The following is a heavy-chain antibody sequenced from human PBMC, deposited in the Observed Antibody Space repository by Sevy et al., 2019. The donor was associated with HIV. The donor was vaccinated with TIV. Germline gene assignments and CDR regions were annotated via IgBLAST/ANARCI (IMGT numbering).Heavy chain of an antibody. V-gene: IGHV4-4*07. CDR2: VSHGGGA. CDR3: ARSDTIVRGVWVFDS. CDR1: GVSINDFY. J-gene: IGHJ4*02. D-gene: IGHD3-10*01. Sequence: SETLSLTCAVSGVSINDFYWSWIRQPAGKGLEWVGHVSHGGGAKYNPSLMSRVTMSLDSSRRQFSLRLKSVTAADTAFYYCARSDTIVRGVWVFDSWGQGTLVTVSS.